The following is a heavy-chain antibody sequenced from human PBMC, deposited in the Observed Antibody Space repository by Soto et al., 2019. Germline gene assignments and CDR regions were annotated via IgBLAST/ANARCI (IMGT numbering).Heavy chain of an antibody. CDR1: GGSISSYY. Sequence: GPGPDCASETLSLTCTVSGGSISSYYWSWIRQPPGKGLEWIGYIYYSGSTNYNPSLKSRVTISVDTSKNQFSLKLSSVTAADTAVYYCARDRYGGSDYWGQGTLVTVSS. CDR2: IYYSGST. J-gene: IGHJ4*02. CDR3: ARDRYGGSDY. D-gene: IGHD4-17*01. V-gene: IGHV4-59*01.